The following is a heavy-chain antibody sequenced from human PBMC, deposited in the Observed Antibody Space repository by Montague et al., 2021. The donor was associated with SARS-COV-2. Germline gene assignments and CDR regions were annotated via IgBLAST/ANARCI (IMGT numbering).Heavy chain of an antibody. J-gene: IGHJ4*02. CDR2: VYYTGST. CDR3: ARHRTLEPQYFDS. D-gene: IGHD1-14*01. Sequence: SETLSLTCTVSGGSINSVSYYWGWVRRHPGKGLEWIGPVYYTGSTFYXXXFESRVSISVDTSKNQFFLNLGSVTAADAAVYLCARHRTLEPQYFDSWCPGTLVAVSS. CDR1: GGSINSVSYY. V-gene: IGHV4-39*01.